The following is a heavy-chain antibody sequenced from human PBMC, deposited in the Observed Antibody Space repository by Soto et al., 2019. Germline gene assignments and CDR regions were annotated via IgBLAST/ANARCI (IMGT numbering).Heavy chain of an antibody. V-gene: IGHV6-1*01. CDR1: GDSVSSNSAA. D-gene: IGHD2-15*01. Sequence: SQTLSLTCVISGDSVSSNSAAWNWIRQSPSRGLEWLGRTYYRSKWYNDYAVSVKSRITINPDTSKNQFSLQLNSVTPEDTAVYYCARDPGASVVVVAATGGWFDPWGQGTLVTVSS. CDR3: ARDPGASVVVVAATGGWFDP. J-gene: IGHJ5*02. CDR2: TYYRSKWYN.